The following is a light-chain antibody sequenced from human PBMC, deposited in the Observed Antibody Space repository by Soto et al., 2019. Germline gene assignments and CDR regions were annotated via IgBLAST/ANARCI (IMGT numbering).Light chain of an antibody. J-gene: IGKJ4*01. CDR1: QNVYNN. CDR3: QQCRNGPLT. Sequence: EIVMTQSPATLSVSPGEGATLSCKASQNVYNNLAWYQQRPGQPPRLLIYDASTRATGISAKFSGSGYGTKFTLTISSLQSEDFAVYFCQQCRNGPLTSGGGPKGDIK. V-gene: IGKV3-15*01. CDR2: DAS.